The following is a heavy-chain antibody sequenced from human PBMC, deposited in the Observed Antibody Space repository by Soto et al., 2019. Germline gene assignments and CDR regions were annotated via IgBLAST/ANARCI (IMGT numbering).Heavy chain of an antibody. CDR3: ARLVVVVPVANA. V-gene: IGHV4-38-2*01. CDR1: GEYISNGYY. D-gene: IGHD2-2*01. J-gene: IGHJ5*02. Sequence: SETLSLTCAVSGEYISNGYYWAWIRQPPGKWLEWIGSIFHSGTTYYSPSLKDRVTISVDTSKNSLSLNLTSVTAADTGVYFCARLVVVVPVANAWGQGTLVTVSS. CDR2: IFHSGTT.